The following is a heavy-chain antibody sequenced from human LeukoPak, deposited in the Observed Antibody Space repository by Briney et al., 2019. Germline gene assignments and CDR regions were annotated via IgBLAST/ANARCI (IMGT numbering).Heavy chain of an antibody. CDR1: GGSTSSSSYY. Sequence: PSETLSLTCTVSGGSTSSSSYYWGWIRQPPGKGLEWIGSIYYSGSTYYNPSLKSRVTISVDTSKNQFSLKLSSVTAADTAVYYCANIWSGYYHYYGMDVWGQGTTVTVSS. CDR3: ANIWSGYYHYYGMDV. D-gene: IGHD3-3*01. CDR2: IYYSGST. J-gene: IGHJ6*02. V-gene: IGHV4-39*01.